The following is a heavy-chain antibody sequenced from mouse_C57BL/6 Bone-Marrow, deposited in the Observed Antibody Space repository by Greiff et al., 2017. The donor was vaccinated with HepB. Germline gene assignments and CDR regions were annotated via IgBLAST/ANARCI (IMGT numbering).Heavy chain of an antibody. Sequence: EVKLMESGGGLVKPGGSLKLSCAASGFTFSSYAMSWVRQTPEKRLEWVATISDGGSYTYYPDNVKGRFTISRDNAKNNLYLQMSHLKSEDTAMYYCASYYDYDAGFAYWGQGTLVTVSA. J-gene: IGHJ3*01. CDR1: GFTFSSYA. CDR2: ISDGGSYT. V-gene: IGHV5-4*03. D-gene: IGHD2-4*01. CDR3: ASYYDYDAGFAY.